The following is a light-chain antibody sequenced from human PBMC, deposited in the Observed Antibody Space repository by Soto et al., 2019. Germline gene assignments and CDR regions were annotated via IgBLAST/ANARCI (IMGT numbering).Light chain of an antibody. CDR3: QQYNSAPGK. CDR2: ATS. Sequence: DIDLTHAASSLSAYLGDSLTITCRASQPISSHLNWFQQKPGKAPKSLIYATSTLQTGVPSRFSGSGSGTDLSFTSSSLLPEDAATYSWQQYNSAPGKLGRGTKVDIK. V-gene: IGKV1-16*01. J-gene: IGKJ1*01. CDR1: QPISSH.